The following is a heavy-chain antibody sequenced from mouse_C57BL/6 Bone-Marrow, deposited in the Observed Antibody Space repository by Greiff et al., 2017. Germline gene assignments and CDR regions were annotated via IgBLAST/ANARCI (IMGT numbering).Heavy chain of an antibody. V-gene: IGHV1-81*01. CDR1: GYTFTSYG. D-gene: IGHD2-1*01. J-gene: IGHJ4*01. Sequence: VKLQESGAELARPGASVKLSCKASGYTFTSYGISWVKQRTGQGLEWIGEIYPRSGNTYYNEKFKGKATLTADKSSSTAYMELRSLTSEDSAVYFCARGAQAKCNFYYAMDYWGQGTSVTVSS. CDR3: ARGAQAKCNFYYAMDY. CDR2: IYPRSGNT.